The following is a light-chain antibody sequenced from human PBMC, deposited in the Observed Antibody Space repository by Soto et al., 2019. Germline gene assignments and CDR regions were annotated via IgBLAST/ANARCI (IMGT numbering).Light chain of an antibody. CDR2: DAS. CDR3: QQYNSDPFT. V-gene: IGKV1-27*01. Sequence: DIQMTQSPSPLSASVGDRVTISCRASQGIRSYLAWYQQKPGKAPRLLIYDASTLETGVPSRFSGSGSGTEFTLTISSLQPEDVATYYCQQYNSDPFTLGQGTKVDIK. J-gene: IGKJ3*01. CDR1: QGIRSY.